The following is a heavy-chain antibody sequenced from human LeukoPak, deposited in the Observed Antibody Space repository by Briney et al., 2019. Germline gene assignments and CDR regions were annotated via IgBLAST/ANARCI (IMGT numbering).Heavy chain of an antibody. CDR1: GYTFTGYY. Sequence: ASVKVSCKASGYTFTGYYMHWVRQAPGQGLEWMGWINPNSGGTNYAQKFQGRVTMTRDTSISTAYMELSGLRSDDTAVYYCARDLEWELLSQPFDYWGQGTLVTVSS. V-gene: IGHV1-2*02. CDR2: INPNSGGT. J-gene: IGHJ4*02. D-gene: IGHD1-26*01. CDR3: ARDLEWELLSQPFDY.